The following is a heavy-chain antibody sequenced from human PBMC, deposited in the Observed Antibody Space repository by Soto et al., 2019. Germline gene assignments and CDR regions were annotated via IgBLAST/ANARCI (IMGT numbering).Heavy chain of an antibody. Sequence: GGSLRLSCAASGFTFSTYWMHWVRQAPGKGLVWVSRINSDGSSTRYADSVKGRFTISRDNTKNTLFLQMNSQRYEDTAVYYCVRGTLYGDYYDYWGQGTLVTVSS. CDR1: GFTFSTYW. D-gene: IGHD4-17*01. CDR3: VRGTLYGDYYDY. CDR2: INSDGSST. V-gene: IGHV3-74*01. J-gene: IGHJ4*02.